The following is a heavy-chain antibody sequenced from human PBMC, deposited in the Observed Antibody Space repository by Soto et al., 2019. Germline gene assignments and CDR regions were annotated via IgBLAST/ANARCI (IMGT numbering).Heavy chain of an antibody. D-gene: IGHD4-4*01. V-gene: IGHV4-38-2*02. CDR1: NYSVRSGHY. Sequence: PSETLSLTCTVSNYSVRSGHYWGWVRQSPGKGLEWIATVQHFGTTLYNPSLKTRVTVSVDTFKNQFSLSLSFLTAADTAVYYCEGDSNESWFYNWGQGTQVTVSS. CDR2: VQHFGTT. CDR3: EGDSNESWFYN. J-gene: IGHJ5*02.